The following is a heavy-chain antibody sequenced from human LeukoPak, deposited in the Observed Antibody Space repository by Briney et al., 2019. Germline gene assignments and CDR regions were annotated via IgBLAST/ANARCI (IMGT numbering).Heavy chain of an antibody. D-gene: IGHD3-16*02. CDR1: GYTFTNYA. V-gene: IGHV1-3*01. CDR2: INPHNGNT. CDR3: ARDSRMMTFGGVLVNPLDY. Sequence: ASVKVSCKASGYTFTNYAIHWVRQAPGQRLEWMGWINPHNGNTKYSQKFQDRVTFTRDTYATTAYMELDRLTSEDMSIYYCARDSRMMTFGGVLVNPLDYWGQGTLVTVSS. J-gene: IGHJ4*02.